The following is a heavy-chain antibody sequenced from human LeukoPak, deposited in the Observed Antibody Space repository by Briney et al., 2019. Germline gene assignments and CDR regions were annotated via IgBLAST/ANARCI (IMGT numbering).Heavy chain of an antibody. D-gene: IGHD2-15*01. CDR1: GFTFSSYG. Sequence: PGGSLRLSCAASGFTFSSYGMHWVRQAPGKGLEWVAVISYDGSNKYYADSVKGRFTISRDNSKNTLYLQMNSLRAEDTAVYYCAKDLYYCSGGSCDYWGQGTLVTVSS. V-gene: IGHV3-30*18. CDR2: ISYDGSNK. J-gene: IGHJ4*02. CDR3: AKDLYYCSGGSCDY.